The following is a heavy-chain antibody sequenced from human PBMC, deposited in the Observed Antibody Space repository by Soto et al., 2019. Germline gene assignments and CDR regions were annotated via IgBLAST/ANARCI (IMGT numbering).Heavy chain of an antibody. CDR2: ISSSSTI. Sequence: GGSLRLSCAASGFTFSSYSMNWVRQAPGKGLEWASYISSSSTIYYADSVKGRFTISRDNAKNSLYLQMNSLRDEDTAVYYCARDPKYSSSSSDDPYYYYGMDVWGQGTTVTVSS. J-gene: IGHJ6*02. CDR1: GFTFSSYS. D-gene: IGHD6-6*01. V-gene: IGHV3-48*02. CDR3: ARDPKYSSSSSDDPYYYYGMDV.